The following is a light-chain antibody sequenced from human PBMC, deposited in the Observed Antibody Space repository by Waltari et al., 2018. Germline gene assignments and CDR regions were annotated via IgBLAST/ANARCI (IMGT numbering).Light chain of an antibody. CDR3: QQYNNYPFT. J-gene: IGKJ3*01. Sequence: DIQMTQSPSTLSASVGDRVTITCRASQSISSGLAWYQQKPGKAPKLLIYKASSLESGVPSRFSGSGSGTEFTLTISSLQPDDFATYYCQQYNNYPFTFGPGTKVDIK. CDR2: KAS. V-gene: IGKV1-5*03. CDR1: QSISSG.